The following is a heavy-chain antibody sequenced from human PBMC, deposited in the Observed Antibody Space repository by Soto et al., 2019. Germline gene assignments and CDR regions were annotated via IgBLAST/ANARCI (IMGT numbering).Heavy chain of an antibody. D-gene: IGHD1-26*01. V-gene: IGHV3-53*01. Sequence: PGGSLRLSCGISGFSVSSNYLSWVRQAPGKGLEWVSVHYSGGSTYYADSVQGRFTISRDKSNNTLYLQMRRVRAEDTAVYFCARHRHPRGTVGATSPLDPWGQGTQVTVS. CDR3: ARHRHPRGTVGATSPLDP. CDR2: HYSGGST. CDR1: GFSVSSNY. J-gene: IGHJ5*02.